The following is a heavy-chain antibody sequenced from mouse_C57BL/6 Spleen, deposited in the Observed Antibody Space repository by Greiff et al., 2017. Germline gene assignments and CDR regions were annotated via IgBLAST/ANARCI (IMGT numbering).Heavy chain of an antibody. J-gene: IGHJ4*01. CDR2: IWSGGST. Sequence: VQLQQSGPGLVQPSQSLSITCTASGFSFTSYGVHWVRQSPGQGLEWLGVIWSGGSTDYNAAFISRLSISKDDAKSQVFFKMNSLQADDTTIYYCARTKVVEDYYAMDYWGQGTSVTVSS. CDR1: GFSFTSYG. V-gene: IGHV2-2*01. CDR3: ARTKVVEDYYAMDY. D-gene: IGHD1-1*01.